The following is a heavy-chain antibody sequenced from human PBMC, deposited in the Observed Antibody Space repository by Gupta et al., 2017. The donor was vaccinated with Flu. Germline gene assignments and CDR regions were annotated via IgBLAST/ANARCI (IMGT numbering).Heavy chain of an antibody. CDR3: ARGHWDN. Sequence: EVQFVESVGCSVQPGVSLRLSCVASGFTLSSHDMSWVRQAPGRRLEWVSFISPSATIYYGDPVRGRFTSSRDNAKNSLYLQMSGLRDEDTAVYYCARGHWDNWGQGTLVTVSS. J-gene: IGHJ4*02. CDR1: GFTLSSHD. CDR2: ISPSATI. V-gene: IGHV3-48*03.